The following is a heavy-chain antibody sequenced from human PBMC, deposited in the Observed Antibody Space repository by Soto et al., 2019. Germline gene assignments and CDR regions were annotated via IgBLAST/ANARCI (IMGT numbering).Heavy chain of an antibody. V-gene: IGHV3-9*01. CDR1: GFTFDDYA. J-gene: IGHJ4*02. D-gene: IGHD2-15*01. CDR2: ISWNSGSI. Sequence: GGSLRLSCAASGFTFDDYAMHWVRQAPGKGLEWVSGISWNSGSIGYADSVKGRFTISRDNAKNSLYLQMNSLRAEDTALYYCAKDMGSMGCSGGSCYLTYYFDYWGQGTLVTVSS. CDR3: AKDMGSMGCSGGSCYLTYYFDY.